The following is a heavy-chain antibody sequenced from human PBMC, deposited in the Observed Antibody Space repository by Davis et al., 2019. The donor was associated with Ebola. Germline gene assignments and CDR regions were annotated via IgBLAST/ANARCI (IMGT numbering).Heavy chain of an antibody. CDR1: GFTFSSYA. V-gene: IGHV3-30-3*01. CDR2: ISYDGSNK. Sequence: GGSLRLSCAASGFTFSSYAMHWVRQAPGKGLEWVAVISYDGSNKYYADSVKGRFTISRDNSKNTLYLQMNSLRAEDTAVYYCARDLGLTTGGGTIDYWGQGTLVTVSS. CDR3: ARDLGLTTGGGTIDY. J-gene: IGHJ4*02. D-gene: IGHD2-8*02.